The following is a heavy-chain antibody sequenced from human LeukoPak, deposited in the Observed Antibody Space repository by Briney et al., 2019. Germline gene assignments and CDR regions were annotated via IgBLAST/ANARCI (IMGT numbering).Heavy chain of an antibody. Sequence: SETLSLTCTVSGGSISSYYWSWIRQPPGKGLEWIGYIYQNGRTNYNPSLKSRVTISVDTSKNHFSLNLTSVTAADTAVYSCAREDRNGNSGNAIGDWGQGILVTVSS. D-gene: IGHD5-12*01. CDR2: IYQNGRT. V-gene: IGHV4-59*01. CDR1: GGSISSYY. J-gene: IGHJ4*02. CDR3: AREDRNGNSGNAIGD.